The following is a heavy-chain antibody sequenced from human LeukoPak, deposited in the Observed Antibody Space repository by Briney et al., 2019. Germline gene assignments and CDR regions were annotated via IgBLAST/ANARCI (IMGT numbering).Heavy chain of an antibody. J-gene: IGHJ5*02. Sequence: HPGGSLRLSCAASGFTVSSNYMSWVRQAPGKGLECVSAVVGSGSSTYYADSVTGRFTISRDNSRNTLYLQMNSLRAEDTAVYYCAKDRYYDNSGSYYESGSWGQGTLVTVSS. CDR2: VVGSGSST. CDR1: GFTVSSNY. D-gene: IGHD3-22*01. CDR3: AKDRYYDNSGSYYESGS. V-gene: IGHV3-23*01.